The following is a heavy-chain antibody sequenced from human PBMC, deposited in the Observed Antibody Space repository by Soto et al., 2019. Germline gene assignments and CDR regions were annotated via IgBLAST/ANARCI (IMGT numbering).Heavy chain of an antibody. D-gene: IGHD4-17*01. CDR3: ARLVTLNDYPDAFDI. J-gene: IGHJ3*02. Sequence: GESLKISCKGSGYSFTSYWIGWVRQMPGKGLEWMGIIYPGDSDTRYSPSFQGQVTISADKSISTAYLQWSSLKASDTAMYYCARLVTLNDYPDAFDIWGQGTMVTVSS. CDR2: IYPGDSDT. CDR1: GYSFTSYW. V-gene: IGHV5-51*01.